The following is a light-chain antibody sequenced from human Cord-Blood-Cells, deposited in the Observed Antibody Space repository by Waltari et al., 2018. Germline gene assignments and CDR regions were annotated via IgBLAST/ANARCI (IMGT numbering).Light chain of an antibody. CDR2: DVS. J-gene: IGLJ3*02. V-gene: IGLV2-14*01. CDR1: SSDVGGSNY. Sequence: QSALTQPASVSGSPGQSITISCTGTSSDVGGSNYVSWSQQHPGKAPKPLIYDVSKRPSGVSIRFSGSKSGNTASLTISGLQAEDEADYYCSSYTSSSTWVFGGGTKLTVL. CDR3: SSYTSSSTWV.